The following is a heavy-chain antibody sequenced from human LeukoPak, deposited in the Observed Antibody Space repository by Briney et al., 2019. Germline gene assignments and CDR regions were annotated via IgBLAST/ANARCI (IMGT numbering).Heavy chain of an antibody. Sequence: PGGSLRLSCAASGFTFSSYEMNWVRQAPGKGLEWVSYISSSGSTIYYADSVKGRFTISGDNAKNSLYLQMNSLRAEDTAVYYCARGSNLPPDDYYYYYMDVWGKGTTVTVSS. CDR3: ARGSNLPPDDYYYYYMDV. V-gene: IGHV3-48*03. J-gene: IGHJ6*03. D-gene: IGHD4-11*01. CDR1: GFTFSSYE. CDR2: ISSSGSTI.